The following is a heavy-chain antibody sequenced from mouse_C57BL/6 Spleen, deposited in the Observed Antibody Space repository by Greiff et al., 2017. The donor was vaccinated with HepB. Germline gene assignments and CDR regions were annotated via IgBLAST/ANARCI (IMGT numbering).Heavy chain of an antibody. V-gene: IGHV3-6*01. CDR3: ARGGSWFAY. CDR2: ISYDGSN. Sequence: EVQLQQSGPGLVKPSQSLSLTCSVTGYSITSGYYWNWIRQFPGNKLEWMGYISYDGSNNYNPSLNNRISITRDTSKNQFFLKLNSVTTEDTATYYCARGGSWFAYWGQGTLVTVSA. J-gene: IGHJ3*01. CDR1: GYSITSGYY.